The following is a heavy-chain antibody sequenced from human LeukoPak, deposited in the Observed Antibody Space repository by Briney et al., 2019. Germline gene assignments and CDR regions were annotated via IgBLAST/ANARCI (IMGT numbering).Heavy chain of an antibody. D-gene: IGHD2-2*01. CDR3: ARAPYCSSTSCYWSGVVGVYYYGMDV. CDR2: INHSGST. V-gene: IGHV4-34*01. J-gene: IGHJ6*02. CDR1: GGSFSGYY. Sequence: SETLSLTCAVYGGSFSGYYWSWIRQPPGKGLEWIGEINHSGSTNYNPSLKSRVTISVDTSKNQFSLKLSSVTAADTAVYYCARAPYCSSTSCYWSGVVGVYYYGMDVWGQGTTVTVSS.